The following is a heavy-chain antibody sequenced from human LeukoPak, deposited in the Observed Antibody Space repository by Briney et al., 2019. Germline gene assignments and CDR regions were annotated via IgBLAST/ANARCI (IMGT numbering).Heavy chain of an antibody. J-gene: IGHJ6*03. CDR3: ARIPLGDYYYMDV. D-gene: IGHD3-10*01. CDR2: ISSSSSYI. CDR1: GFTFSSYS. V-gene: IGHV3-21*01. Sequence: GGSLRLSCAASGFTFSSYSMNWVRQAPGKGLEWVSSISSSSSYIYYADSVKGRFTISRDNAKNSLYLQMNSLRAEDTAAYYCARIPLGDYYYMDVWGKGTTVTVSS.